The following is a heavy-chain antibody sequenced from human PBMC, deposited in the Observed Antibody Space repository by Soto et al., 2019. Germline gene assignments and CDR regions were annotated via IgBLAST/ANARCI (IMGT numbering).Heavy chain of an antibody. V-gene: IGHV3-30-3*01. CDR2: ISYDGSNK. CDR1: GFTFSSYA. CDR3: ARDSLAIAVAVFAFDI. Sequence: SLRLSCAASGFTFSSYAMPWVRQAPGKGLEWVAVISYDGSNKYYADSVKGRFTISRDNSKNTLYLQMNSLRAEDTAVYYCARDSLAIAVAVFAFDIWGQGTMVTVSS. D-gene: IGHD6-19*01. J-gene: IGHJ3*02.